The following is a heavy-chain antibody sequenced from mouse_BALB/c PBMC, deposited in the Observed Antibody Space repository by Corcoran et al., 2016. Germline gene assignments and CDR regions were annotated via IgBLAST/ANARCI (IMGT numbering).Heavy chain of an antibody. CDR1: GFSLSTSGMG. V-gene: IGHV8-12*01. J-gene: IGHJ2*01. Sequence: QVTLKESGPGILQPSQTLSLTCSFSGFSLSTSGMGVSWIRQPSGKGLEWLAHIYWDDDKRYNPSLKSRLTISKDTSRNQVFLKITSVDTADTATYYCARSTRTEYFDYWGQGTTLTVSS. D-gene: IGHD1-1*01. CDR3: ARSTRTEYFDY. CDR2: IYWDDDK.